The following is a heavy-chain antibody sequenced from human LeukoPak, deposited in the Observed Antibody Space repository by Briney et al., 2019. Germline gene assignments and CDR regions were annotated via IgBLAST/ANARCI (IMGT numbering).Heavy chain of an antibody. D-gene: IGHD3-10*01. CDR2: VDPEDGET. CDR1: GYTFTDYY. V-gene: IGHV1-69-2*01. Sequence: ASVKVSCKVSGYTFTDYYMHWVQQAPGKGLEWMGLVDPEDGETIYAEKFQGRVTITADTSTDTAYMELSSLRSEDTAVYYCARDAITRGIIDYWGQGTLVTVSS. J-gene: IGHJ4*02. CDR3: ARDAITRGIIDY.